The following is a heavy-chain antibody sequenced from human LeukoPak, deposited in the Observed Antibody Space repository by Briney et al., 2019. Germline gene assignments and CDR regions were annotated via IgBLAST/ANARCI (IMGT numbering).Heavy chain of an antibody. Sequence: GASVKVSCKASGGTFSSYAISWVRQAPRQGLEWMGRIIPILGIANYAQKFQGRVTITADKSTSTAYMELISLRSEDTAVYYCARDPDIVATTNFDYWGQGTLVTVSS. J-gene: IGHJ4*02. D-gene: IGHD5-12*01. CDR1: GGTFSSYA. CDR2: IIPILGIA. CDR3: ARDPDIVATTNFDY. V-gene: IGHV1-69*04.